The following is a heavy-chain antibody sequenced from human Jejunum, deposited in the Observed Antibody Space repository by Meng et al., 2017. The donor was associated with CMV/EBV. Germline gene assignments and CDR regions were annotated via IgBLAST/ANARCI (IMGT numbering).Heavy chain of an antibody. J-gene: IGHJ4*02. CDR1: GFTLSDDW. V-gene: IGHV3-15*07. Sequence: GFTLSDDWMNWVRQAPGKGLEWVGRIKSKSGTTEYAAPVKGRFSISRDESKNILYLQMNSLKIEDTGIYYCTTDSLPDDEWGAHYLDYWGQGTLVTSPQ. CDR2: IKSKSGTT. CDR3: TTDSLPDDEWGAHYLDY. D-gene: IGHD1-14*01.